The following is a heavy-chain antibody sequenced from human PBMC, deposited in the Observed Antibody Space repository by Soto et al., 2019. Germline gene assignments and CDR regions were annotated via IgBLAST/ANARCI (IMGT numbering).Heavy chain of an antibody. J-gene: IGHJ4*02. CDR3: AKDNDRGVINYFDY. CDR2: ISGSGGST. V-gene: IGHV3-23*01. D-gene: IGHD3-10*02. CDR1: GFTFRNNG. Sequence: PGGSLRLSCAASGFTFRNNGMDWVRQTPGKGLEWVSAISGSGGSTYYADSVKGRFTISRDNSKNTLYLQMNSLRAEDTAVYYCAKDNDRGVINYFDYWGQGTLVTVSS.